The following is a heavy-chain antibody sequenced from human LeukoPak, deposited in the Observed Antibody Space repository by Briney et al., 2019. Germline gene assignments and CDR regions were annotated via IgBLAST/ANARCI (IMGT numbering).Heavy chain of an antibody. V-gene: IGHV1-2*02. D-gene: IGHD3-22*01. CDR2: IDPNSGGT. Sequence: ASVKVSCKASGHTFTGYCMHWVRQAPGQGLEWMGWIDPNSGGTNYAQKFQGRVTTTRDTSISTAYMELSRLRSDDTAVYYCARDQAESSGYQGDLDYWGQGTLVTVSS. CDR1: GHTFTGYC. CDR3: ARDQAESSGYQGDLDY. J-gene: IGHJ4*02.